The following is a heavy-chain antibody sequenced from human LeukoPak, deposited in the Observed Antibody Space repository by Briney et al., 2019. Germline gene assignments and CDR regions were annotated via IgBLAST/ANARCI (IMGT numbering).Heavy chain of an antibody. D-gene: IGHD3-22*01. J-gene: IGHJ4*02. CDR2: IYHSGNT. CDR3: ARDAYDSSGYSFDY. CDR1: GGSISSSNW. V-gene: IGHV4-4*02. Sequence: SETLSLACAVSGGSISSSNWWSWVRQPPRQGLEWIGEIYHSGNTNYNPSLKSRVTISVDKSKNQFSLKLSSVTAADTAVYYCARDAYDSSGYSFDYWGQGTLVTVSS.